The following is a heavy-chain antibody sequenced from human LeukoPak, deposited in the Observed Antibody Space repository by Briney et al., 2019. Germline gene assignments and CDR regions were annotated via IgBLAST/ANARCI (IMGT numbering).Heavy chain of an antibody. D-gene: IGHD2-2*01. V-gene: IGHV4-59*11. CDR3: AQSSTSAPYYYYYGPDV. J-gene: IGHJ6*02. CDR1: SGSISRHY. Sequence: SETLSLTSTVSSGSISRHYWSWIRQPPGKGLEWIGYIDYSGSTTSNPSLKSRVTISVDTSKNQFSLRLSSVSAADTAIYYCAQSSTSAPYYYYYGPDVWGQGTTVTVSS. CDR2: IDYSGST.